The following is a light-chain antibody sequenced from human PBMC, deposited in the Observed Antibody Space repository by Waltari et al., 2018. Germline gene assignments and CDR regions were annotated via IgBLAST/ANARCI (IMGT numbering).Light chain of an antibody. Sequence: QSALTQPASVSGSPGQSITISCTGTSRDVGGSNYVSWYQQHPCKAPKLMLYDVNKRPSGISNRCLGSKSGNTASLTISGLQAEDEADYYCSSYTSSSTWVFGGGTKLTVL. J-gene: IGLJ3*02. V-gene: IGLV2-14*01. CDR2: DVN. CDR3: SSYTSSSTWV. CDR1: SRDVGGSNY.